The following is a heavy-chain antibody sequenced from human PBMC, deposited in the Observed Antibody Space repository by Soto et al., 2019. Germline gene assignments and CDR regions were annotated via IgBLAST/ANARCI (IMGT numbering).Heavy chain of an antibody. CDR2: ISGSGTIT. Sequence: EVRLLESGGGLIQTGGSLRLSCAASGFTFSSYVMSWVRQAPGTGLEWVSGISGSGTITYYADSVKGRFTISRDNSKNTLYLQMTSLRAEDTAEYYCAKENSPYSGYNSFDYWGEGTLVTVSS. J-gene: IGHJ4*02. V-gene: IGHV3-23*01. D-gene: IGHD5-12*01. CDR1: GFTFSSYV. CDR3: AKENSPYSGYNSFDY.